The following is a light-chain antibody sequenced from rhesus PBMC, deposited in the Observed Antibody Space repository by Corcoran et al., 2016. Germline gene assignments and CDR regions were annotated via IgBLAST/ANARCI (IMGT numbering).Light chain of an antibody. Sequence: DIQMTQSPSSLSASVGDTVTITCRASQSFSSWLAWYQQTPGKAPKLLIYKASSLQRGVPSRLSGSGSGTDFTLTISSLKSEDFATYYCQQYSSSPYSFGHGTKVEIK. V-gene: IGKV1-22*01. CDR1: QSFSSW. CDR3: QQYSSSPYS. CDR2: KAS. J-gene: IGKJ2*01.